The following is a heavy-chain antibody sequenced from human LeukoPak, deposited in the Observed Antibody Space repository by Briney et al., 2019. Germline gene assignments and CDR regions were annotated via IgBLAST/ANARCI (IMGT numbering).Heavy chain of an antibody. V-gene: IGHV3-23*01. CDR3: ARGEYYYGMDV. J-gene: IGHJ6*02. CDR2: FGGSGSDT. Sequence: GGSLRLSCAASGFSFSGNAMAWVRQAPGKGLEWVSGFGGSGSDTYYADSVKGRFTISRDNSKNTLFLQMDSLRTDDTAIYYCARGEYYYGMDVWGQGTTVTVSS. CDR1: GFSFSGNA. D-gene: IGHD1-26*01.